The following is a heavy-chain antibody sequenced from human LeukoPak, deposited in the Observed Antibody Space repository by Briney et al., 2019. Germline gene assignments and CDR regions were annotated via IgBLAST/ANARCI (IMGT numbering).Heavy chain of an antibody. CDR3: ARSVDGDYDL. Sequence: SETLSLTCTVSGGSISSYYWSWIRQPPGKGLEWTGYIYYSGSTNYNPSLKSRVTISVDTSKNQFSLKLSSVTAADTAVYYCARSVDGDYDLWGQGTLVTVSS. V-gene: IGHV4-59*01. CDR1: GGSISSYY. D-gene: IGHD4-17*01. CDR2: IYYSGST. J-gene: IGHJ5*02.